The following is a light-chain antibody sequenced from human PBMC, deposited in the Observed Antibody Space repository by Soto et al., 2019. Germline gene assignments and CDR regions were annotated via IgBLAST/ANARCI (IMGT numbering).Light chain of an antibody. Sequence: EIVLTQSPGTLSLSPGDGATPSCRASQRVSSRYLAWYQQKPGQAPRLLIYDASNRATGIPARFSGSGSGTDFTLTISSLEPEDFAVYYCQQRSNWPTTFGQGTKVDIK. V-gene: IGKV3-11*01. CDR2: DAS. J-gene: IGKJ1*01. CDR1: QRVSSRY. CDR3: QQRSNWPTT.